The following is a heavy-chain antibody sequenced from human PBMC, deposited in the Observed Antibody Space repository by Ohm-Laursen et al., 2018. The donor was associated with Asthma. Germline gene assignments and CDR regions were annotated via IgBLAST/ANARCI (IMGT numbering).Heavy chain of an antibody. CDR2: ISTASTLI. CDR1: GYTFSRYS. J-gene: IGHJ4*02. CDR3: ARGKYSFDH. V-gene: IGHV3-21*01. Sequence: SLRLSCAASGYTFSRYSIHWVRQVPGKGLEWVASISTASTLIYYADSVRGRFTTSRDNAKNSVYLQMNSLRAEDTAVFFCARGKYSFDHWGQGTLVTVSS. D-gene: IGHD5-18*01.